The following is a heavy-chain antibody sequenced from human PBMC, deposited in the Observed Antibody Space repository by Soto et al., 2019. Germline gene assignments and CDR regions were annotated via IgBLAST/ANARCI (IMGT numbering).Heavy chain of an antibody. V-gene: IGHV3-74*01. J-gene: IGHJ5*02. CDR2: INSDGSST. CDR1: GFTFSSYW. Sequence: GSLRLSCAASGFTFSSYWMHWVRQAPGKGLVWVSRINSDGSSTSYADSVKGRFTISRDNAKNTLYLQMNSLRAEDTAVYYCARDQYYYGSGSYYAWSPWGQGTLVTVSS. CDR3: ARDQYYYGSGSYYAWSP. D-gene: IGHD3-10*01.